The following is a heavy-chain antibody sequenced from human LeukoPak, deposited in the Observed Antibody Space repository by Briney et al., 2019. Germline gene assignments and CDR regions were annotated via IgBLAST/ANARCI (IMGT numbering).Heavy chain of an antibody. D-gene: IGHD2-2*01. CDR2: LDTDGSDT. V-gene: IGHV3-74*01. CDR3: ARDRYPAAREFDY. J-gene: IGHJ4*02. Sequence: GGSLRLSCAASGFTFSACSMNWVRQAPGKGLVWVSRLDTDGSDTSYADSVKGRFTISRDNAKNTLYLQMNNLRAEDTAMYYCARDRYPAAREFDYWGQGTLVTVSS. CDR1: GFTFSACS.